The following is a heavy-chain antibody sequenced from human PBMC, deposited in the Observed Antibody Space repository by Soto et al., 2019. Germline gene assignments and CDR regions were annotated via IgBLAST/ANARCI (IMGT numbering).Heavy chain of an antibody. D-gene: IGHD2-15*01. J-gene: IGHJ6*02. CDR2: IWNDGSHK. Sequence: QVQLVESGGDLVQPGRSLRLSCAASGFTFSSFLMHWVRQAPGKGLEWLATIWNDGSHKYYADSVKGRFTVSRDNSNNTLYLQMNSLRAEDTAVYYCAKGLLVYYYGMDVWGQGTTVTVSS. CDR3: AKGLLVYYYGMDV. V-gene: IGHV3-33*06. CDR1: GFTFSSFL.